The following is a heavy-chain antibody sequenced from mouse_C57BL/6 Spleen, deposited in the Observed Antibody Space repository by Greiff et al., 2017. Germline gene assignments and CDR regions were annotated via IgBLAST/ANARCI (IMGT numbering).Heavy chain of an antibody. CDR2: FNPYNDDT. D-gene: IGHD1-1*01. J-gene: IGHJ1*03. V-gene: IGHV1-47*01. CDR1: GYTFTTYP. CDR3: ARRERDYYGCPLEV. Sequence: QVHVKQSGAELVKPGASVKMSCKASGYTFTTYPIEWMKQNHGKSLEWIGHFNPYNDDTKYNEKFKGKATLTVEQATSTVYLELSRLTSDDSAVYYCARRERDYYGCPLEVWGTGPTVTVSS.